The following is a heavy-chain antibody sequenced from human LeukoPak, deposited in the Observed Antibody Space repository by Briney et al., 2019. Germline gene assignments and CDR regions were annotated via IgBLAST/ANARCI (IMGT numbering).Heavy chain of an antibody. CDR1: GYTFTNYA. CDR3: ARSTRGYSYADAFDY. Sequence: APVKVSCKASGYTFTNYAMNWVRQAPGQGLEWMGWINTNTGNPTYVQGFTGRFVFSLDTSVSTAYLQISSLKAEDSAVYYCARSTRGYSYADAFDYWGQGTLVTVSS. CDR2: INTNTGNP. D-gene: IGHD5-18*01. V-gene: IGHV7-4-1*02. J-gene: IGHJ4*02.